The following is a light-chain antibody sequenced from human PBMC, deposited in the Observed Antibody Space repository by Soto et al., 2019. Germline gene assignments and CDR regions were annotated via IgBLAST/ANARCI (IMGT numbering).Light chain of an antibody. Sequence: ISLTLSPVALSLPQGKRATLSGRVSQSIISRYLAWYQHNPGQAPSLLIYGVSNRAAGIPERFSGSGSGTDFTLTISRLEPEDFAVYYCQQCSNWPITFGQGTILGI. CDR2: GVS. J-gene: IGKJ5*01. CDR3: QQCSNWPIT. CDR1: QSIISRY. V-gene: IGKV3D-20*02.